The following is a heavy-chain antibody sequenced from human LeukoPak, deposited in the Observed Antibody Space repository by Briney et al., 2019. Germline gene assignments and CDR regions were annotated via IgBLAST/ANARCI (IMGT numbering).Heavy chain of an antibody. CDR2: IANDGSST. V-gene: IGHV3-74*01. CDR1: GFTFSSYW. CDR3: ARGRPHGNDY. D-gene: IGHD4-23*01. Sequence: GGSLRLSCAASGFTFSSYWMNWVRQAPGKGLVWVSRIANDGSSTTYADSVKGRFSISRDNAKNTLYLQMNSLRVEDTAVYYCARGRPHGNDYWGQGTLVTVSS. J-gene: IGHJ4*02.